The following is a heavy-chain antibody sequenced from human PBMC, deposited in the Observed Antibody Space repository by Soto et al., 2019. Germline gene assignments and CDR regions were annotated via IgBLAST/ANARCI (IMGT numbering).Heavy chain of an antibody. D-gene: IGHD6-19*01. V-gene: IGHV2-26*01. CDR3: ARRHLAVAVSPWFDP. CDR2: IDSSGEK. CDR1: GLSITDSEMG. Sequence: QVTLKESGPVLVKPTETLTLRCTVSGLSITDSEMGVSWIRQPPGQLLEWLAHIDSSGEKSYRTFLKSRLAISKDTSKSQIVLTMTNMDPADTATYYCARRHLAVAVSPWFDPWGQGSPVTVSS. J-gene: IGHJ5*02.